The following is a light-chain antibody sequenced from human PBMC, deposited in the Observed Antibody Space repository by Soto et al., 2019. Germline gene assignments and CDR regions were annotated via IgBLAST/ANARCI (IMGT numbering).Light chain of an antibody. Sequence: QSVLTQPPSVSGAPGQRVSISCTGSSSNIGAGSDVHWYQQLPGTAPKLLIYGNSNRPSGVPDRFSASKSGTSASLAITGLQAEDEADYYCQSYDSSLSGWVFGTGTKVTVL. J-gene: IGLJ1*01. CDR1: SSNIGAGSD. CDR2: GNS. CDR3: QSYDSSLSGWV. V-gene: IGLV1-40*01.